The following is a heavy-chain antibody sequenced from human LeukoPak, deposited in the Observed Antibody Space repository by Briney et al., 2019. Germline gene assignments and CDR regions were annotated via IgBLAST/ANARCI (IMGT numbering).Heavy chain of an antibody. V-gene: IGHV1-18*01. CDR3: ARVVRLKVVPAAFDY. CDR2: ISACNGNT. CDR1: GYTFTSYG. D-gene: IGHD2-2*01. J-gene: IGHJ4*02. Sequence: ASVKVSCKASGYTFTSYGISWVRQAPGQGLEWMGWISACNGNTNYAQKLQGRVTMTTDTSTSTAYMELRSLRSDDTAVYYCARVVRLKVVPAAFDYWGQGTLVTVSS.